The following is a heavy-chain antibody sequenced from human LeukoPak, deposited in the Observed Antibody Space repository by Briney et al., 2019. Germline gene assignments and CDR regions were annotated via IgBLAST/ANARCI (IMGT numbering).Heavy chain of an antibody. Sequence: SQTLSLTCAVSGGSISSGGYSWSWIRQPPGKGLEWIGYIYHSGSTYYNPSLKSRVTISVDRSKNQFSLKQSSVTAADTAVYYCARARVTTSSRYFDLWGRGTLVTVSS. CDR3: ARARVTTSSRYFDL. J-gene: IGHJ2*01. CDR1: GGSISSGGYS. CDR2: IYHSGST. V-gene: IGHV4-30-2*01. D-gene: IGHD4-17*01.